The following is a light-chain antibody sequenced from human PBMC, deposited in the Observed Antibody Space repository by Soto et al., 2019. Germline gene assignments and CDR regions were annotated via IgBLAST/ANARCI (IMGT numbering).Light chain of an antibody. CDR1: QIVSNPY. CDR2: STS. CDR3: HQYERLPVT. Sequence: VVLTQSPATLSMSPGEAVTPSCRASQIVSNPYLAWYQQRPGQVPRLVVSSTSKRATGIPERFSGGGSGTDFTLTITSLEPEDFAVYYCHQYERLPVTFGQGTRL. J-gene: IGKJ5*01. V-gene: IGKV3-20*01.